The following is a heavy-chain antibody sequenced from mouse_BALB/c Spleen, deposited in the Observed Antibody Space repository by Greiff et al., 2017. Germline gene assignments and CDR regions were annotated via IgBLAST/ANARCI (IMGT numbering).Heavy chain of an antibody. J-gene: IGHJ4*01. CDR1: GFSLTSYG. D-gene: IGHD2-10*02. V-gene: IGHV2-9*02. CDR3: ARDGYGNYPFYYAMDY. CDR2: IWAGGST. Sequence: QVQLKESGPGLVAPSQSLSITCTVSGFSLTSYGVHWVRQPPGKGLEWLGVIWAGGSTNYNSALMSRLSISKDNSKSQVFLKMNSLQTDDTAMYYCARDGYGNYPFYYAMDYWGQGTSVTVSS.